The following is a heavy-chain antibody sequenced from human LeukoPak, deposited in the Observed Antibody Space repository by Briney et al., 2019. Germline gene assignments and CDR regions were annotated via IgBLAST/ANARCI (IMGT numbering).Heavy chain of an antibody. D-gene: IGHD3-9*01. CDR2: IYYSGST. CDR1: GGSISSSSYY. Sequence: SETLSLTCTVSGGSISSSSYYWGWIRQPPGKGLEWIGSIYYSGSTYYNPSLKSRVTISVDTSKNQFSLKLSSVTAADTAVYYCASPVLRYFDWFVWGQGTLVTVSS. J-gene: IGHJ4*02. CDR3: ASPVLRYFDWFV. V-gene: IGHV4-39*01.